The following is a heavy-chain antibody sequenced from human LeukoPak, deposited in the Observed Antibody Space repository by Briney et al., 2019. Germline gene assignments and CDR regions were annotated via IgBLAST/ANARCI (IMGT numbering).Heavy chain of an antibody. J-gene: IGHJ4*02. V-gene: IGHV1-8*01. CDR3: ARRQRYFDWLWEYYFDY. CDR2: MNPNSGNT. D-gene: IGHD3-9*01. CDR1: GYTFTSYD. Sequence: ASVKVSCKAPGYTFTSYDINWVRQATGQGLEWMGWMNPNSGNTGYAQKFQGRVTMTRNTSISTAYMELSSLRSEDTAVYYCARRQRYFDWLWEYYFDYWGQGTLVTVSS.